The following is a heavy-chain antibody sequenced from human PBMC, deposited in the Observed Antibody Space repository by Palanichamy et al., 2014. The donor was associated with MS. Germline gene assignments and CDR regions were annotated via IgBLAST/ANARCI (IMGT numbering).Heavy chain of an antibody. CDR2: ISYDGSSN. D-gene: IGHD2-2*01. J-gene: IGHJ6*02. CDR1: GFTFNTYA. Sequence: QVQLVESGGGVVQPGRSLGLSCAASGFTFNTYAIHWVRQAPGKGLEWVAVISYDGSSNHFADSVKGRFSSSRDNSKSTLYLQMNSLRAEDTAVYYCARCLGEPAALSDNYGLDLWGQGTTVTVSS. V-gene: IGHV3-30-3*01. CDR3: ARCLGEPAALSDNYGLDL.